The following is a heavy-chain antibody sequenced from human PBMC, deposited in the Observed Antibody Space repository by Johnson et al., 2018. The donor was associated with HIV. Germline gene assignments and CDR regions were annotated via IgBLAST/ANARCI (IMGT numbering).Heavy chain of an antibody. CDR1: GFTVSSNY. V-gene: IGHV3-30-3*01. Sequence: VQLVESGGGLIQPGGSLRLSCAASGFTVSSNYMSWVRQAPGKGLEWLAIISYDGSNKYYADSVKGRFTISRDNSKNTLYLQMNSLRAEDTAVYYCARANLRLGHAFDIWGQGKMVTVSS. CDR2: ISYDGSNK. CDR3: ARANLRLGHAFDI. J-gene: IGHJ3*02.